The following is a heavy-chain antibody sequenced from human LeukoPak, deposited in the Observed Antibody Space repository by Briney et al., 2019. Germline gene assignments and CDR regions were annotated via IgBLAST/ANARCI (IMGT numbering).Heavy chain of an antibody. CDR2: INPNSGGT. V-gene: IGHV1-2*02. Sequence: APVKVSCKASGYTFTGYYMHWVRQAPGQGLEWMGWINPNSGGTNYAQKFQGRVTMTRDTSISTAYMELSRLRSDDTAVYYCARDPNVDTAMANLLDYWGQGTLVTVSS. CDR1: GYTFTGYY. J-gene: IGHJ4*02. D-gene: IGHD5-18*01. CDR3: ARDPNVDTAMANLLDY.